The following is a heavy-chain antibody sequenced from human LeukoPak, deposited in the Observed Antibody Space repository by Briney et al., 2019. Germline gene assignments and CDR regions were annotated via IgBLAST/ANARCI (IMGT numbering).Heavy chain of an antibody. CDR3: ARGTGVLRFLEWLLTKPFDY. J-gene: IGHJ4*02. V-gene: IGHV4-34*01. CDR1: GGSFSGYY. CDR2: INHSGST. D-gene: IGHD3-3*01. Sequence: SETLSLTCAVYGGSFSGYYWSWIRQPPGKGLEWIGEINHSGSTNYNPSLKSRVTISVDTSKNQFSLKLSSVTAADTAVYYCARGTGVLRFLEWLLTKPFDYWGQGTLVTVSS.